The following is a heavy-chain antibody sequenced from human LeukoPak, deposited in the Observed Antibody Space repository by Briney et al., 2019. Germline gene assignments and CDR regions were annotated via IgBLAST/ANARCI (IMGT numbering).Heavy chain of an antibody. J-gene: IGHJ4*02. CDR2: ISGSGGST. CDR3: AKIPSCSSTSCHRISSSSEFDY. V-gene: IGHV3-23*01. Sequence: PGGSLRLSCAASGFTFSSYAMSWVRQAPGKGLEWVSAISGSGGSTYYADSAKGRFTISRDNSKNTLYLQMNSLRAEDTAVYYCAKIPSCSSTSCHRISSSSEFDYWGQGTLVTVSS. D-gene: IGHD2-2*01. CDR1: GFTFSSYA.